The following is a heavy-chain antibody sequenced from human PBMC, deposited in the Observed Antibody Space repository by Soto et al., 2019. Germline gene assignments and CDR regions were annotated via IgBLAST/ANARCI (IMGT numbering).Heavy chain of an antibody. Sequence: GGSLRLSCAASGFTFSSYAMSWVRQPPGKGLEWVSLISCSGGGTYYADSVKGRFTISRDNSKNTLYLQMNSLRAEDTAVYYCARDQRVSGWYDAHHYRKYVRGQGTTVTVSS. D-gene: IGHD6-19*01. J-gene: IGHJ6*02. CDR1: GFTFSSYA. CDR3: ARDQRVSGWYDAHHYRKYV. CDR2: ISCSGGGT. V-gene: IGHV3-23*01.